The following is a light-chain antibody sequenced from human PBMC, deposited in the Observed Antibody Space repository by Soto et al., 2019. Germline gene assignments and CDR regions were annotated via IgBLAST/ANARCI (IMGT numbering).Light chain of an antibody. J-gene: IGKJ5*01. CDR1: ESVSRH. Sequence: EVVVTQSPATLSVSPGERATLSCRASESVSRHLAWYHQKPGQAPKILIFDASTRETGVPARFSGSGSGTEFTLTVSSLQSEDIEVYFCQQYNNWTPNFGQGTRLEIK. CDR2: DAS. CDR3: QQYNNWTPN. V-gene: IGKV3-15*01.